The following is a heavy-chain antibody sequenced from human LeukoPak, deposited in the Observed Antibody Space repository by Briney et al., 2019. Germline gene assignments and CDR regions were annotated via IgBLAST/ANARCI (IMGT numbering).Heavy chain of an antibody. CDR2: INPNSGGT. CDR3: ARSYYYDSSGPYNFQH. D-gene: IGHD3-22*01. Sequence: ASVKVSCKASGYTFTGYYMHWVRQAPGQGLEWMGWINPNSGGTNYAQKFQGRVTMTRDTSISTAYMELSRLRSDDTAVYYCARSYYYDSSGPYNFQHWGQGTLVTVSS. CDR1: GYTFTGYY. J-gene: IGHJ1*01. V-gene: IGHV1-2*02.